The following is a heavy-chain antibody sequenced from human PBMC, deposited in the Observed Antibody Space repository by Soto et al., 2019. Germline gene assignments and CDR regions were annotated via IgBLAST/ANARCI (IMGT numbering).Heavy chain of an antibody. V-gene: IGHV3-23*05. D-gene: IGHD3-10*01. CDR1: GFTFSTYA. CDR2: IKSSGSPT. Sequence: EVQLLESGGGWVQPGGSLRLSCAASGFTFSTYAMTWVRLAPGRGREWVLGIKSSGSPTDYPESVKGRFTISRDNLMNTLFLDMNGLRAEDTAIYYCAKPLRGGASGDWYFDLWGRGTLVTVSS. J-gene: IGHJ2*01. CDR3: AKPLRGGASGDWYFDL.